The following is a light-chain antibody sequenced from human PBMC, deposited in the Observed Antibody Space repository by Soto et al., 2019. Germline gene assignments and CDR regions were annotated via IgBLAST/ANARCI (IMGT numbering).Light chain of an antibody. J-gene: IGLJ1*01. V-gene: IGLV2-14*01. CDR1: SGDVGGYNY. CDR3: SSYTSSSTLFYV. Sequence: QSVLTQPASVSGSPGQSITISCTGTSGDVGGYNYVSWYQQHPGKAPKLMIYEVSNRPSGVSNRFSGSKSGNTASLTISGLQAEDEADYYCSSYTSSSTLFYVFGTGTKVTV. CDR2: EVS.